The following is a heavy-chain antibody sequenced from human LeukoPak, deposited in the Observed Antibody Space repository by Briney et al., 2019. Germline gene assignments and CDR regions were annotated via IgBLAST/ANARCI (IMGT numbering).Heavy chain of an antibody. D-gene: IGHD2-21*01. Sequence: SVTASFKTIGGRFKSYGFSWVRQAPGQGLEWMGGIIPIFDRPNYAQKFQGRVTITADKSATTAYMELSSLRSEDTAVYYCARPRFPYYRLSGADYYYMDVWAKGTTVTVSS. CDR3: ARPRFPYYRLSGADYYYMDV. CDR2: IIPIFDRP. CDR1: GGRFKSYG. J-gene: IGHJ6*03. V-gene: IGHV1-69*06.